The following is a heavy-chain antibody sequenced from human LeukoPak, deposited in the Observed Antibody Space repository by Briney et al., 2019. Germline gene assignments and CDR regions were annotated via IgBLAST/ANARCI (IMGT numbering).Heavy chain of an antibody. Sequence: GGSLRLSCAASGFTVSSSYMSWVRQAPGKGLEWVSVIYSGGSTYYADSVKGRFTISRDNSKNTLYLQMNSLRAEDTAVYYCARAGYSNYFDYWGQGTLVTVSS. CDR2: IYSGGST. V-gene: IGHV3-53*01. J-gene: IGHJ4*02. CDR1: GFTVSSSY. D-gene: IGHD5-18*01. CDR3: ARAGYSNYFDY.